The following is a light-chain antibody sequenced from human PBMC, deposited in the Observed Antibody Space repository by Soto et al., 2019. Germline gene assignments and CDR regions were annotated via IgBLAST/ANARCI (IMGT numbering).Light chain of an antibody. CDR3: CSYAGPSTFFV. CDR2: EGT. CDR1: SSDVGSYNL. V-gene: IGLV2-23*01. J-gene: IGLJ1*01. Sequence: QSVLTQPASVSGSPGQSITISCTGTSSDVGSYNLVSWYQQHPGKAPKVMIYEGTKRPSGVSNRFSASKSGNTASLTISGLQAEDEADYYCCSYAGPSTFFVFGTGTKLTVL.